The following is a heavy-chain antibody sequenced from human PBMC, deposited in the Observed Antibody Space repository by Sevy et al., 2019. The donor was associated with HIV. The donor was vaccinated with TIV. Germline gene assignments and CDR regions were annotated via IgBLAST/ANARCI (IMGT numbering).Heavy chain of an antibody. V-gene: IGHV3-30-3*01. CDR3: VRETTMLPRGAFDF. D-gene: IGHD3-10*01. CDR2: ISFDGTDK. CDR1: GFTFSSYP. J-gene: IGHJ3*01. Sequence: LSLTCAASGFTFSSYPMHWVRQAPGKGLEWVSFISFDGTDKYYAESVKGRFTITRDNSKNTLFLQMNSLRAEDTAFYYCVRETTMLPRGAFDFWGQGTMVTVSS.